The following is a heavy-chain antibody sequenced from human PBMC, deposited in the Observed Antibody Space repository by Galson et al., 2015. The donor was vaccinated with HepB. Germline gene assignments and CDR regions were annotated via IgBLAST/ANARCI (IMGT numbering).Heavy chain of an antibody. CDR2: ISGSGGST. CDR1: GFTFSSHV. J-gene: IGHJ6*03. Sequence: SLRLSCAASGFTFSSHVMSWVRQAPGKGLEWVSVISGSGGSTYYADSVKGRFTISRDNSKNTLYLQMNNLRAEDTAVYYCAKEDIADTYYYYYMDVWGKGTTVTVSS. V-gene: IGHV3-23*01. D-gene: IGHD5-12*01. CDR3: AKEDIADTYYYYYMDV.